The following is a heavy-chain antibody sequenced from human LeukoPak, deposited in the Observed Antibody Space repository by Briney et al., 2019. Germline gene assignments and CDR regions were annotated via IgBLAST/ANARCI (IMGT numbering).Heavy chain of an antibody. CDR2: ISGGGGST. Sequence: GGSLRLSCAASGFTFSSYGMSWVRQAPGKGLEWVSGISGGGGSTFYADSVKGRFTISRDNSKNTLYLQMNSLRAEDTAVYYCTKSAAQQLVSDFDYWGQGTLVTVSS. CDR1: GFTFSSYG. D-gene: IGHD6-13*01. V-gene: IGHV3-23*01. J-gene: IGHJ4*02. CDR3: TKSAAQQLVSDFDY.